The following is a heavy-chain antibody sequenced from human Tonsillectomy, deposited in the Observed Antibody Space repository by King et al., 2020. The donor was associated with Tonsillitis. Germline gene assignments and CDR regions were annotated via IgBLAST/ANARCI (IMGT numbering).Heavy chain of an antibody. CDR2: IRSKAYGATT. CDR1: GFTFGDYA. J-gene: IGHJ5*02. V-gene: IGHV3-49*03. D-gene: IGHD3-22*01. CDR3: TRDQSYGSTGYYYVGDLPNWFDP. Sequence: VQLVESGGDLVQPGRSLRLSCTASGFTFGDYAMGWFRQAPGKGLEWVGFIRSKAYGATTQYAASVKGRFTISRDDSKSIAYLQMNSPKTEDSAVYYCTRDQSYGSTGYYYVGDLPNWFDPWGQGTLVTVSS.